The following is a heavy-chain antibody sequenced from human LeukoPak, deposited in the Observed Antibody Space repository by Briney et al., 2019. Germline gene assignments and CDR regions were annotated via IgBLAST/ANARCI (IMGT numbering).Heavy chain of an antibody. Sequence: ASVKVSCKASGYTFTGYYMHWVRQAPGQGLEWVGWINPNSGGTNYAQKFQGRVTMTRDTSISTAYMDLSRLRSDDTAVYYCARVGKWELLRGYYFDYWGQGTLVTVSS. J-gene: IGHJ4*02. CDR1: GYTFTGYY. D-gene: IGHD1-26*01. CDR2: INPNSGGT. V-gene: IGHV1-2*02. CDR3: ARVGKWELLRGYYFDY.